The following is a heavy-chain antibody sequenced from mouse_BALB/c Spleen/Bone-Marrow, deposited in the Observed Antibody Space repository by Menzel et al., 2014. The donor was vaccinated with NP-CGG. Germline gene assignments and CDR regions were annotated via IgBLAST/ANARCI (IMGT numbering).Heavy chain of an antibody. D-gene: IGHD2-10*02. CDR2: IYPSDTYT. CDR1: GYTFTNYW. J-gene: IGHJ4*01. CDR3: TRYLYGNMDY. V-gene: IGHV1-69*02. Sequence: VQLLQSGAELVRPGASVNLSCKASGYTFTNYWINWLKQRPGQGLEWIGNIYPSDTYTNYNPKFKDKATLTVDKSSTTDYMQLNSPTSEDSAVYYCTRYLYGNMDYWGQGTSVTVSS.